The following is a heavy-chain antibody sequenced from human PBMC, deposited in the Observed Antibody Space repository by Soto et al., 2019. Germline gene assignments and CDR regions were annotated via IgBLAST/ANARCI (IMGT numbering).Heavy chain of an antibody. CDR3: APLSVSLSGPYGIHV. J-gene: IGHJ6*02. CDR2: MFYSGLT. D-gene: IGHD2-15*01. CDR1: GYSVTSSDYY. V-gene: IGHV4-39*01. Sequence: SSETLSLTCSFSGYSVTSSDYYWAWIRQPPGKGLEWIGSMFYSGLTYYNPSLKSRVTLSVDTSKNQFSVRLNFVTAADTAVYYCAPLSVSLSGPYGIHVWGQGTTVTVSS.